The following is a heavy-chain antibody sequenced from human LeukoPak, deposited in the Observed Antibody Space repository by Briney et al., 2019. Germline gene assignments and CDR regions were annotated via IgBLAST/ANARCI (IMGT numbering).Heavy chain of an antibody. Sequence: GGSLRLSCATAGFSFSRYSLIWVRQAPGKGLEWVASITGGSSYIYYSDSVKGRFTVSRDNAKKSLYLRMNSLRAEDTAVYYCAREGSGYSSGEFDYWGQGTLVTVSS. CDR1: GFSFSRYS. CDR2: ITGGSSYI. D-gene: IGHD3-22*01. J-gene: IGHJ4*02. CDR3: AREGSGYSSGEFDY. V-gene: IGHV3-21*01.